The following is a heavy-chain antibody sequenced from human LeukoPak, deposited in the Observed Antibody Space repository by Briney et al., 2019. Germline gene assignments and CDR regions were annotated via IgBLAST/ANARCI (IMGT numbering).Heavy chain of an antibody. CDR3: ARSAGGSSYYFDC. CDR1: GFTFSDYY. CDR2: ISSGSSFT. Sequence: PGGSLRLSCAASGFTFSDYYMSWIRQAPGKGLEWVSYISSGSSFTDYADPVRGRFTISRDNAKNSLHLQIHSLRAEDTAVYYCARSAGGSSYYFDCWGQGTLVTVSS. D-gene: IGHD6-13*01. J-gene: IGHJ4*02. V-gene: IGHV3-11*06.